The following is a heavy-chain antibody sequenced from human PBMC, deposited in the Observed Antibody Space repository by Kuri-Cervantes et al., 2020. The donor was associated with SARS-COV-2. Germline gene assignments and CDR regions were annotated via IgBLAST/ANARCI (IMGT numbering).Heavy chain of an antibody. CDR2: ISSSGSTI. D-gene: IGHD3-3*01. J-gene: IGHJ6*02. CDR3: ASSSYYDFWSGYYTNYYYGMDV. Sequence: GESLKISCAASGFTFSSYEMNWVRQAPGKGLEWVSYISSSGSTIYYADSVKGRFTISRDNAKNTLYLQMNSLRAEDTAVYYCASSSYYDFWSGYYTNYYYGMDVWGQGTTVTVSS. CDR1: GFTFSSYE. V-gene: IGHV3-48*03.